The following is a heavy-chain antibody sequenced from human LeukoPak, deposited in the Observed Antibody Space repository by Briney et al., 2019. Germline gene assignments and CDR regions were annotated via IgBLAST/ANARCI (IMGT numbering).Heavy chain of an antibody. V-gene: IGHV4-61*02. CDR1: GGSISSGSYY. CDR3: ARGNRPPDFYYYMDV. CDR2: IYTSGST. Sequence: SETLSLTCTVSGGSISSGSYYWSWIRQPAGKGLEWIGRIYTSGSTNYSPSLKSRVTISLDTSQNQFSLNLSSVTAADTAVYYCARGNRPPDFYYYMDVWGKGTTVTVSS. J-gene: IGHJ6*03.